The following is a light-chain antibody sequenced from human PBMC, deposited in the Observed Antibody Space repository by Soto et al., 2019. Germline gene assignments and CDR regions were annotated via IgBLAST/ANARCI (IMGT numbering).Light chain of an antibody. V-gene: IGKV1-39*01. CDR3: QQSYSTPLT. Sequence: DIQMTHSPTSLSASVGYRFTITCQASQGISHYLNWYQKKPGKAPKLLIYAASSLQSGVPSRFSGSGSGTDFTLTISSLQPEDFATYYCQQSYSTPLTFGGGTKVDIK. CDR2: AAS. J-gene: IGKJ4*01. CDR1: QGISHY.